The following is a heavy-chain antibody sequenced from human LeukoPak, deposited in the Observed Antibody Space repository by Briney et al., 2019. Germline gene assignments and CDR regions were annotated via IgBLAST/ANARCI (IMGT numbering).Heavy chain of an antibody. CDR3: TRADIVATRFCDY. CDR2: ISSYNGNT. V-gene: IGHV1-18*01. CDR1: GYTFTSYG. Sequence: ASVKVSCKASGYTFTSYGISWLRQAPGQGLEWMGWISSYNGNTNYAQKLQGRVTITTDTSTSTAYMDLRSLRSDDTAVYYCTRADIVATRFCDYWGQGTLVTVSS. D-gene: IGHD5-12*01. J-gene: IGHJ4*02.